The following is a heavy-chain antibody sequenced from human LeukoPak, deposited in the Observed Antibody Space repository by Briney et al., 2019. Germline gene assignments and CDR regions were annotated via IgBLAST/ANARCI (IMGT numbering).Heavy chain of an antibody. D-gene: IGHD6-13*01. V-gene: IGHV4-34*01. CDR2: INHSGST. J-gene: IGHJ4*02. Sequence: SETLSLTCAVYGGSFSGYYWSWIRQPPGKGLEWIGEINHSGSTNYNPSLKSRVTISVDTSKNQFSLKLSSVTAADTAVYYCARLPRYSSSWYTSRWGYFDYWGQGTLVTVSS. CDR1: GGSFSGYY. CDR3: ARLPRYSSSWYTSRWGYFDY.